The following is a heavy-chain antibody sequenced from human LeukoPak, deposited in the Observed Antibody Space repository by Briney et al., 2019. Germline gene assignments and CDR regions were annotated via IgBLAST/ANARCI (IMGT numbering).Heavy chain of an antibody. CDR2: IKQDGSEK. Sequence: GGSLRLSCAASGFTFSSYWMSWVRQAPGKGLEWVANIKQDGSEKYYVDSVKGRFTISRDNAKNSLYLQMNCLRAEDTAVYYCAKPPINRSIAAAGTNDYWGQGTLVTVSS. CDR1: GFTFSSYW. V-gene: IGHV3-7*01. D-gene: IGHD6-13*01. J-gene: IGHJ4*02. CDR3: AKPPINRSIAAAGTNDY.